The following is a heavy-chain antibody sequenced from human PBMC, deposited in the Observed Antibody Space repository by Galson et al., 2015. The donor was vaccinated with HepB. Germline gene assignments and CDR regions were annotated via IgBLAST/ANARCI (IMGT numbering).Heavy chain of an antibody. D-gene: IGHD2-2*02. CDR1: GYTFTGYY. CDR3: ARDPHYCSSTSCYTLGWFDP. V-gene: IGHV1-2*02. CDR2: INPNSGGT. Sequence: SVKVSCKASGYTFTGYYVHWVRQAPGQGLEWMGWINPNSGGTNYAQKFQGRVTMTRDTSISTAYMELSRLRSDDTAVYYCARDPHYCSSTSCYTLGWFDPWGQGTLVTVSS. J-gene: IGHJ5*02.